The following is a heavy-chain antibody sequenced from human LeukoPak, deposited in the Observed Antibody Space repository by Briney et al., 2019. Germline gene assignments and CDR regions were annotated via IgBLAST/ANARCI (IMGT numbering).Heavy chain of an antibody. Sequence: GGSLRLSCAASGFTFSSYEMNWVRQAPGKGLEWVSYISSSGTTLYYADSVKGRFTTSRDNAKNSLYLQMNSLRAEDTAVYYCARDYYDSGGYYNLDAFDVWGQGTMVTVSS. V-gene: IGHV3-48*03. CDR3: ARDYYDSGGYYNLDAFDV. CDR1: GFTFSSYE. J-gene: IGHJ3*01. D-gene: IGHD3-22*01. CDR2: ISSSGTTL.